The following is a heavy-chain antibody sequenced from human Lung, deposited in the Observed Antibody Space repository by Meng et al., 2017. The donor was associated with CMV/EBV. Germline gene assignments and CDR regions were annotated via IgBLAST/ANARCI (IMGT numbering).Heavy chain of an antibody. CDR2: VGAENGET. CDR1: SYKFAIYG. V-gene: IGHV1-18*01. CDR3: ARAGAAVTTNFDF. D-gene: IGHD4-17*01. J-gene: IGHJ4*02. Sequence: KASSYKFAIYGITWVRQAPGQGLEWVGWVGAENGETNYGQKFQGRVTVTADTFTKTAYMEMRSLRSDDSAIYYCARAGAAVTTNFDFWGQGTLVTVSS.